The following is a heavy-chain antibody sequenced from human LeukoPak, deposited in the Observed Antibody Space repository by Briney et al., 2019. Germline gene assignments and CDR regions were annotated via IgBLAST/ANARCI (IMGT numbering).Heavy chain of an antibody. V-gene: IGHV1-2*06. D-gene: IGHD4-17*01. CDR3: RRDKYDYGDYESTYY. J-gene: IGHJ4*02. Sequence: ASVKVSCKASGYTFTGYYMHWVRQAPGQGLEWMGRINPNSGGTNYAQKFQGRVTMTRDTSISTAYMELSRLRSDDTAVYYCRRDKYDYGDYESTYYWGQGTLVTVSS. CDR1: GYTFTGYY. CDR2: INPNSGGT.